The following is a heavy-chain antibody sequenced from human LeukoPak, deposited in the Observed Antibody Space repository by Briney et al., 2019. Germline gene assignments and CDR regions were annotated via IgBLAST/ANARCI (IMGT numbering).Heavy chain of an antibody. CDR3: ARSYSLRYFDY. J-gene: IGHJ4*02. Sequence: GGSLRLSCAASGFTFSSYAMSWVRQAPGKGLEWVSGISGSGGSTYYADSVKGRFTISRDNSKNTLYLQMNSLRAEDTAVYYCARSYSLRYFDYWGQGTLVTVSS. CDR2: ISGSGGST. D-gene: IGHD1-26*01. CDR1: GFTFSSYA. V-gene: IGHV3-23*01.